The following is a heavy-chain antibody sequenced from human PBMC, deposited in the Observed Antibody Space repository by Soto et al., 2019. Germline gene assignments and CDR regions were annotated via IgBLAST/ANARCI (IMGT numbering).Heavy chain of an antibody. CDR2: ISAYNGNT. V-gene: IGHV1-18*04. J-gene: IGHJ3*02. CDR1: GYTFTSYG. Sequence: ASVKVSCKASGYTFTSYGISWVRQAPGQGLEWMGWISAYNGNTNYAQKLQGRVTVTTDTSTSTAYMELRSLRSDDTAVYYCARPQGGRYYDSRALDAFDIWGQGTMVTVSS. CDR3: ARPQGGRYYDSRALDAFDI. D-gene: IGHD3-22*01.